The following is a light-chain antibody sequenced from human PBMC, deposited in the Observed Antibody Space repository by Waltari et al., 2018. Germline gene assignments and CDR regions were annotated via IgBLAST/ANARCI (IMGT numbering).Light chain of an antibody. V-gene: IGLV2-23*02. CDR2: EVS. CDR3: CSYAGSSTLWV. Sequence: QSALTQPASVSGSPGQSITISCTGTRSDVRRYNLVSWYQQHPGKAPKLMIYEVSKGPSGVSSRFSGSKSGNTASLTISGLQAEDEADYYCCSYAGSSTLWVFGGGTKLTVL. J-gene: IGLJ3*02. CDR1: RSDVRRYNL.